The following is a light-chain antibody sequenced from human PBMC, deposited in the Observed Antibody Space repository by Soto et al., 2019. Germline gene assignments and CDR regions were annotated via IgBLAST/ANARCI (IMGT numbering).Light chain of an antibody. V-gene: IGLV2-14*03. CDR2: DVS. CDR1: SSDVDTYNY. J-gene: IGLJ2*01. Sequence: QSALTQPASVSGSPGQSITISCTGTSSDVDTYNYVSWYQHYPGKAPKLMIYDVSNRPSGISNRFSGSKSGNTASLTISGLQAEDEADYYCSSYTSSNTLGVFGGGTQLTVL. CDR3: SSYTSSNTLGV.